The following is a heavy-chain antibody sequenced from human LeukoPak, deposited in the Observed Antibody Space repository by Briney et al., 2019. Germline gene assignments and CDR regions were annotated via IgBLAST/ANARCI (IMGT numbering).Heavy chain of an antibody. CDR2: ISYDGRDQ. J-gene: IGHJ4*02. CDR3: ARIGLGVSFGSGFDY. D-gene: IGHD3-10*01. Sequence: GGSLRLSCVASGFSLRGYAMRWVRQAPGKGGLKWVTMISYDGRDQYYADSVKGRFTISRDDSKNTLFLQMNSLRVEDTAMYHCARIGLGVSFGSGFDYWGQGTLVTVTS. CDR1: GFSLRGYA. V-gene: IGHV3-30-3*01.